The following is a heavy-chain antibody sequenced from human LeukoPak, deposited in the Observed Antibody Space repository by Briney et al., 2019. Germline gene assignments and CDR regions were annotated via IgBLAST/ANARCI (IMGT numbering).Heavy chain of an antibody. J-gene: IGHJ4*02. CDR2: IKPDGSET. D-gene: IGHD6-13*01. CDR1: GFMFTTYW. Sequence: GGSLRLSCAASGFMFTTYWMTWVRQAPGEGPEWVANIKPDGSETYCVDSVKGRFTISRDNTKSLLYLQMNSLRGEDAALYYCGGFGYEAAVDLWGQGTLVTVSS. CDR3: GGFGYEAAVDL. V-gene: IGHV3-7*01.